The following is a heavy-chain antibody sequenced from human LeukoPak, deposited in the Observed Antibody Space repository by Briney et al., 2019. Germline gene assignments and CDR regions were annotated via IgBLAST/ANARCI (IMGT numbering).Heavy chain of an antibody. D-gene: IGHD4-17*01. CDR1: GITFSDYY. Sequence: GGSLRLSCEASGITFSDYYMSWIRQAPGKGLEWVSYISSGGTTYYADSVKGRFTISRDNSKNTLYVQMNSLRAEDTAVYYCAKHGDNYYYGTDVWGQGTAVTVSS. CDR3: AKHGDNYYYGTDV. J-gene: IGHJ6*02. V-gene: IGHV3-11*01. CDR2: ISSGGTT.